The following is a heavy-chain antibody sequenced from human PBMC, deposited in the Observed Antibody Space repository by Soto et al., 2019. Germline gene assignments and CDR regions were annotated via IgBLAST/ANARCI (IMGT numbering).Heavy chain of an antibody. Sequence: ASGTVSCKASGYTFPSYDVNWVRQTTGQGREWMGWMNPNSGNTGYAQKFQGRVTMTRNTSISTAYMELSSLGSEDTAVYYCARAHDPDALGFDYWGQGTLVTVSS. V-gene: IGHV1-8*01. CDR2: MNPNSGNT. J-gene: IGHJ4*02. D-gene: IGHD2-8*01. CDR3: ARAHDPDALGFDY. CDR1: GYTFPSYD.